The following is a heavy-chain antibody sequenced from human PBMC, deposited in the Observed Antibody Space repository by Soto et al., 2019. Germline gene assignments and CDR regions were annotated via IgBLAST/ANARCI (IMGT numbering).Heavy chain of an antibody. CDR1: GGSISRYY. CDR2: IYYSGLT. D-gene: IGHD3-22*01. V-gene: IGHV4-59*01. Sequence: PSETLALTCSFPGGSISRYYWSWIRQPPGKGLEWIGCIYYSGLTHYHPSLKSRVTMSVDTSKNEFSLKLRSVTSADTAVYYCARQWDSSGFYSRFDYWGHGIMVTVSS. CDR3: ARQWDSSGFYSRFDY. J-gene: IGHJ4*01.